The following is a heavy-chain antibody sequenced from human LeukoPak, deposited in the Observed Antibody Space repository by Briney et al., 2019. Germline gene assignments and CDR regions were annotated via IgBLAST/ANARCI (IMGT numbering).Heavy chain of an antibody. D-gene: IGHD2-15*01. V-gene: IGHV4-59*01. CDR3: ARAPPYGYCSGGSCSPFDY. CDR1: GCSISSYY. CDR2: IYYSGST. Sequence: SETLSLTCTVSGCSISSYYWSWIRQPPGKGLEWIGYIYYSGSTNYNPSLKSRVTISVDTSKNQFSLKLSSVTAADTAVYYCARAPPYGYCSGGSCSPFDYWGQGTLVTVSS. J-gene: IGHJ4*02.